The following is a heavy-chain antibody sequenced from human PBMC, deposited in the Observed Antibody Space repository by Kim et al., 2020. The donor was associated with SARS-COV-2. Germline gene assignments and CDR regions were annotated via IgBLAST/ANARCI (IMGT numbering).Heavy chain of an antibody. J-gene: IGHJ4*02. CDR1: GFMFSNYG. CDR3: ATPSDYTGWAPFDY. CDR2: ISYEGSNQ. V-gene: IGHV3-30*03. Sequence: GGSLRLSCVASGFMFSNYGMHWVRQAPGKGPEWLGDISYEGSNQQYAESVRGRFTISRDNSKNTVYLQMNSLRPEDTALYYCATPSDYTGWAPFDYWGQG. D-gene: IGHD2-8*02.